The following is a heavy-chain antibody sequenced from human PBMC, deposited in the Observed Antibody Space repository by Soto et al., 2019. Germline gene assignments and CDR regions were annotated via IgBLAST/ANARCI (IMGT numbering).Heavy chain of an antibody. J-gene: IGHJ4*02. D-gene: IGHD5-18*01. CDR2: IYYSGST. V-gene: IGHV4-30-4*01. CDR3: ARDPRIRGGYSYGYFDY. Sequence: PSETLSLTCTVSGGSISSGDYYWSWIRQPPGKGLEWIGCIYYSGSTYYNPSLKSRVTISVDTSKNQFSLKLSSVTAADTAVYYCARDPRIRGGYSYGYFDYWGQGTLVTVSS. CDR1: GGSISSGDYY.